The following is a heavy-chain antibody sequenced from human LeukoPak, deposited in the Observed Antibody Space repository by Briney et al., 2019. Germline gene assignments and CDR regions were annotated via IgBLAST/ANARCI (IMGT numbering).Heavy chain of an antibody. CDR1: GGTFSSYA. D-gene: IGHD4-17*01. Sequence: SVKVSCKASGGTFSSYAISWVRQAPGQGLEWMGRIIPIFGTANYAQKFQGRVTITADESTSTAYMELSSLRSEDTAVYYCARDPRDYGENYYYYYMDVWGKGTTVTVSS. CDR3: ARDPRDYGENYYYYYMDV. J-gene: IGHJ6*03. V-gene: IGHV1-69*13. CDR2: IIPIFGTA.